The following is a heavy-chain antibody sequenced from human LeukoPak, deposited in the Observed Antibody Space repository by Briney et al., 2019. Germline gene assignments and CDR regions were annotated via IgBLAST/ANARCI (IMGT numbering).Heavy chain of an antibody. Sequence: PSETLSLTCTVSGGSIRSSSYNWGWIRQPPGKGLEWIGSIHHNGGTYYSPSFKSWVTISVDTSKNQFSLKLSSVTAADTAVYFCARRSVVATINAAFDVWGQGTMVIVSS. CDR1: GGSIRSSSYN. J-gene: IGHJ3*01. CDR2: IHHNGGT. CDR3: ARRSVVATINAAFDV. D-gene: IGHD5-12*01. V-gene: IGHV4-39*01.